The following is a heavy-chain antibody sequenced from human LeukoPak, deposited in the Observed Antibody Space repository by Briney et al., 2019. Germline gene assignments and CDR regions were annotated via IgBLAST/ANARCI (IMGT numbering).Heavy chain of an antibody. J-gene: IGHJ3*02. D-gene: IGHD6-19*01. CDR1: GFIFTNYP. V-gene: IGHV3-30*04. Sequence: GGSLRLSCAASGFIFTNYPLHWVRQAPGKGLEWVAVISHDGRNKFYADSVRGRFTISRDNALYLQMNSLRADDTAVYYCASSRGSGWLAGAFDIWGQGTMVTVSS. CDR3: ASSRGSGWLAGAFDI. CDR2: ISHDGRNK.